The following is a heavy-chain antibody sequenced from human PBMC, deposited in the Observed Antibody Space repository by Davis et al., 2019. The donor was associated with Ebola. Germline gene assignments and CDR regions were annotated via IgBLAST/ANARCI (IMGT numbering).Heavy chain of an antibody. CDR3: AKHWDV. J-gene: IGHJ6*04. Sequence: WGSLRLSCAASGFTFSSYSMNWVRQAPGKGLEWVSSISSSGTYIYYADSVKGRFTISRDNAKNSLYLQMNSLRAEDTAVYNCAKHWDVWGKGTTVTVSS. CDR2: ISSSGTYI. V-gene: IGHV3-21*01. CDR1: GFTFSSYS.